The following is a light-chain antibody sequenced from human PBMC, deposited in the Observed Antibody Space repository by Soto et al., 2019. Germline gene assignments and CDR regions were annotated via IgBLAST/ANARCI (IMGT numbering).Light chain of an antibody. V-gene: IGKV1-39*01. CDR2: AAS. J-gene: IGKJ2*01. CDR1: QSISSY. Sequence: DIQMTQSPSSLSASVGDRVTITCRASQSISSYLNWYQQKPGKAPKLLIYAASSLQSGVPSRFSGSGSGTDVTLTISSLQPEDFATYYCQQSYSTPYTFGLGTKLEIK. CDR3: QQSYSTPYT.